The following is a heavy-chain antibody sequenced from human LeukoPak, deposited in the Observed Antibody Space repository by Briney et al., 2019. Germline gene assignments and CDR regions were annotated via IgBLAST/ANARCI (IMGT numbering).Heavy chain of an antibody. CDR1: GYTFTDFY. V-gene: IGHV1-2*02. J-gene: IGHJ4*02. CDR3: ARGFGAHGDRGY. Sequence: ASVRVSCKASGYTFTDFYMHWVRQAPGQGLECMGWINPNSGGTYYAQNFKGRVTMTRDTSITTAYMELTSLTSDDRAVYYCARGFGAHGDRGYWGQGTLVTVSS. D-gene: IGHD4-17*01. CDR2: INPNSGGT.